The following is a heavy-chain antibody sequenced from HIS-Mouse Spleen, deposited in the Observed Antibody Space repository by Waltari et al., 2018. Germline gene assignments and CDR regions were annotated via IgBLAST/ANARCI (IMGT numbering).Heavy chain of an antibody. J-gene: IGHJ4*02. CDR2: IYYSGST. D-gene: IGHD3-22*01. Sequence: QVQLQESGPGLVKPSETLSLTCTVSGGSISSYYWSWIRQPPGKGLEWIGYIYYSGSTNSHPSLKSRVTISVDTSKNQFSLKLSSVTAADTAVYYCARSGYYDSSGYYVDYWGQGTLVTVSS. CDR1: GGSISSYY. V-gene: IGHV4-59*01. CDR3: ARSGYYDSSGYYVDY.